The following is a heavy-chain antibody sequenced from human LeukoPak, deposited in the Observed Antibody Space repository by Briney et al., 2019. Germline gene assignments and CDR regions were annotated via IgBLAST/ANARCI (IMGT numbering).Heavy chain of an antibody. Sequence: GGALRLSCAASGFTFSDYYMSWIRQAPGKGLEWVSYISSSGSTIFYADSVKGRFTISRDNAKNSLYLQMNSLRVEDTAVYYCTSGSSWPPGFDYWGQGNLVTVSS. J-gene: IGHJ4*02. CDR2: ISSSGSTI. V-gene: IGHV3-11*04. CDR1: GFTFSDYY. D-gene: IGHD6-13*01. CDR3: TSGSSWPPGFDY.